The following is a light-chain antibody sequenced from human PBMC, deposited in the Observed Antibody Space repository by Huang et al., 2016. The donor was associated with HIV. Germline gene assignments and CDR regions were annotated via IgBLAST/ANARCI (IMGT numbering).Light chain of an antibody. CDR1: QHITSF. Sequence: EIVLTQSPATLSLSPGERATLSCRASQHITSFLAWYRQKPGQAPRLLIFDATNRATGSPARFSGSGSGTDFTLTIHSLEPEDVAVYYCQQRIQWPRLTFGGGTRVE. V-gene: IGKV3-11*01. CDR3: QQRIQWPRLT. J-gene: IGKJ4*01. CDR2: DAT.